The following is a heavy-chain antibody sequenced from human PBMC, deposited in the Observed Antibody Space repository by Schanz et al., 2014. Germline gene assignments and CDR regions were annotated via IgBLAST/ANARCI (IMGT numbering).Heavy chain of an antibody. CDR2: LSEGGGGT. D-gene: IGHD3-9*01. CDR1: GFTFSGFW. CDR3: AKAADWPVTRFDP. Sequence: QLLESGGCLIQPGGSLRLSCAASGFTFSGFWMTWVRQAPGKGLEWVSALSEGGGGTHYADSVRGRFTISSDSSKNTLYLQMSSLRADDTAVYDCAKAADWPVTRFDPWGQGTLVTVSS. V-gene: IGHV3-23*01. J-gene: IGHJ5*02.